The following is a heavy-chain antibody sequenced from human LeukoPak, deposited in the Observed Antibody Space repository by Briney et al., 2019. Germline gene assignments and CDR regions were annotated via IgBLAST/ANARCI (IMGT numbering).Heavy chain of an antibody. CDR3: ARDLQYSGHGFDY. Sequence: SETLSLTCAVSGGSISSGGYSWSWIRQPRGKGLEWIGYIYHSGSTYYNPSLKSRVTISVDRSKNQFSLKLSSVTAADTAMYYCARDLQYSGHGFDYWGQGTLVTVSS. D-gene: IGHD5-12*01. CDR2: IYHSGST. V-gene: IGHV4-30-2*01. J-gene: IGHJ4*02. CDR1: GGSISSGGYS.